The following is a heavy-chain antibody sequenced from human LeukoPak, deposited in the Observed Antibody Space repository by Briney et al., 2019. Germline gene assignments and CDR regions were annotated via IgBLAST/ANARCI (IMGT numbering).Heavy chain of an antibody. J-gene: IGHJ3*02. Sequence: SVKVSCKASGGTFSSYAISWVRRAPGQGLEWMGRIIPIFGTANYAQKFQGRVTITTDESTSTAYMELSSLRSEDTAVYYCARDQDDSSGYYWEVAFDIWGQGTMVTVSS. D-gene: IGHD3-22*01. CDR3: ARDQDDSSGYYWEVAFDI. V-gene: IGHV1-69*05. CDR2: IIPIFGTA. CDR1: GGTFSSYA.